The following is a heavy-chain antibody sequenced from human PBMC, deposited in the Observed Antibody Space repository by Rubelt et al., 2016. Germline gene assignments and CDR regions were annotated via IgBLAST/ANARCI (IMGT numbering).Heavy chain of an antibody. CDR3: ARFAIGGHSSGYLFDY. V-gene: IGHV1-2*02. CDR1: GYTFTGYY. Sequence: QVQLVQSGAEVKKPGASVKVSCKASGYTFTGYYMHWVRQAPGQGLEWMGWINPNSGCTNYAQTFQGRVTMTRDTSISTAYMELSRLRSDDTAVYYCARFAIGGHSSGYLFDYWGQGTLVTVSS. CDR2: INPNSGCT. D-gene: IGHD3-22*01. J-gene: IGHJ4*02.